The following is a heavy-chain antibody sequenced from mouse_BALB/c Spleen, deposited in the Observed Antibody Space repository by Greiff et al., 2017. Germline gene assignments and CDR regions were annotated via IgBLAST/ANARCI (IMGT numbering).Heavy chain of an antibody. D-gene: IGHD4-1*01. J-gene: IGHJ4*01. CDR2: INPGSGGT. CDR1: GYAFTNYL. CDR3: ARSWEDAMDY. V-gene: IGHV1-54*03. Sequence: VQLVESGAELVRPGTSVKVSCKASGYAFTNYLIEWVKQRPGQGLEWIGVINPGSGGTNYNEKFKGKATLTADKSSSTAYMQLSSLTSDDSAVYFCARSWEDAMDYWGQGTSVTVSS.